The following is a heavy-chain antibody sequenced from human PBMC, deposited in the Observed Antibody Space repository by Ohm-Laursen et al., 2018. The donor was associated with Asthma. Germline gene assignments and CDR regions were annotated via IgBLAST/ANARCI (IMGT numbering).Heavy chain of an antibody. D-gene: IGHD5-24*01. Sequence: ASVKVSCKASGYTFTSYGISWVRQAPGQGLEWMGWISAYNGNTNYAQKLQGRVTMTTDTSTRTAYMELRSLRSDDTAVYYCARGGRDGYNYYYYYGMDVWGQGTTVTVSS. J-gene: IGHJ6*02. CDR1: GYTFTSYG. CDR2: ISAYNGNT. CDR3: ARGGRDGYNYYYYYGMDV. V-gene: IGHV1-18*04.